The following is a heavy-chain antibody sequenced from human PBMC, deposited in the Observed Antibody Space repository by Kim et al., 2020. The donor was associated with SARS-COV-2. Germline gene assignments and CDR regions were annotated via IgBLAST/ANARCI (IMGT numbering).Heavy chain of an antibody. Sequence: SETLSLTCTVSGYSISSGYYWGWIRQPPGKGLEWIGSIYHSGSTYYNPSLKSRVTISVDTSKNQFSLKLSSVTAADTAVYYCARGWELRGGWFDPWGQGT. V-gene: IGHV4-38-2*02. J-gene: IGHJ5*02. CDR3: ARGWELRGGWFDP. D-gene: IGHD1-26*01. CDR1: GYSISSGYY. CDR2: IYHSGST.